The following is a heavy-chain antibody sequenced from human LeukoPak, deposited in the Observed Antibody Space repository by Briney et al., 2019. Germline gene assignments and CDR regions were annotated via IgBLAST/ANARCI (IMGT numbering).Heavy chain of an antibody. CDR1: GGSISSGDYY. J-gene: IGHJ4*02. D-gene: IGHD4-11*01. V-gene: IGHV4-30-4*01. CDR2: IYYSGST. CDR3: ARFDYTGKYYFDY. Sequence: PSQTLSLTCTVSGGSISSGDYYWSWIRQPPGKGLEWIGYIYYSGSTYYNPSLKSRVTISVDTSKNQFSLKLSSVTAADTAVYYCARFDYTGKYYFDYWGQGTLVTVSS.